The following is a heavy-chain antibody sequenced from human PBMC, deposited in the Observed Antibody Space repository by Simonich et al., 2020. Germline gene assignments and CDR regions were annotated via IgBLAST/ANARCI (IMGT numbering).Heavy chain of an antibody. CDR3: ARHTVKSIAATNYYYGMDV. D-gene: IGHD6-13*01. V-gene: IGHV4-34*01. CDR1: GGSFSGYY. J-gene: IGHJ6*02. CDR2: INNSGST. Sequence: QVQLQQWGAGLLKPSETLSLTCAVYGGSFSGYYWSWIRQPPGKGREWIGEINNSGSTNYNPSLKSRVTISVDTSKNQFSLKLSSVTAADTAVDYCARHTVKSIAATNYYYGMDVWGQGTTVTVSS.